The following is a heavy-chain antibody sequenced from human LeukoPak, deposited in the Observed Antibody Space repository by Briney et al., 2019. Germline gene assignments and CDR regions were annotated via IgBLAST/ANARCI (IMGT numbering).Heavy chain of an antibody. CDR1: GFAFANAW. V-gene: IGHV3-15*01. CDR3: TTPGGSGQGYFDY. CDR2: IKSKTDGGTI. J-gene: IGHJ4*02. D-gene: IGHD3-16*01. Sequence: GGSLRLSCAASGFAFANAWMTWVRQAPGKGLEWLGRIKSKTDGGTIDYAAPVGGRFTISRDDSKNTLYLQMNSLKTEDTAVYYCTTPGGSGQGYFDYWGQGTLVSVSS.